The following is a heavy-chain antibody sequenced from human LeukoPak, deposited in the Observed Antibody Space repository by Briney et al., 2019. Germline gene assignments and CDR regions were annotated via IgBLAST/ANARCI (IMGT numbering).Heavy chain of an antibody. J-gene: IGHJ4*02. CDR2: IDWDESK. V-gene: IGHV2-70*11. CDR3: ARILTTSEEYYFDY. D-gene: IGHD2/OR15-2a*01. Sequence: ESGPTLVNPTQTLTLTCTFSGFSLTTRGMCLSWLRQPPEKALEWLARIDWDESKYYSTSLRTRLTISKGSSKNQVVLTMTNVDPVDTATYYCARILTTSEEYYFDYWGQGTLVTVSS. CDR1: GFSLTTRGMC.